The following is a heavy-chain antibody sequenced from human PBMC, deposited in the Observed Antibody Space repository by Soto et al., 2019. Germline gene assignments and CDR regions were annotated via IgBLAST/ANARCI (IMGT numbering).Heavy chain of an antibody. Sequence: VASVKVSCKASGYTFTIYGITWVRQAPGQGLEWMGWISPYNGNTSYAQKLQGRVTMTTDTSTSTAYMELRSLRSDDTAVYYCARDYCTSTTCYRRYFDYWGQGTLVTVSS. J-gene: IGHJ4*02. V-gene: IGHV1-18*01. CDR2: ISPYNGNT. CDR1: GYTFTIYG. D-gene: IGHD2-2*01. CDR3: ARDYCTSTTCYRRYFDY.